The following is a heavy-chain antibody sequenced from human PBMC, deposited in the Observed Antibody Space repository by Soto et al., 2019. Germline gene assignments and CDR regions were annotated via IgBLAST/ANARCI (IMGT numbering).Heavy chain of an antibody. CDR3: AGSYCSSTSCRNWFDP. V-gene: IGHV1-3*01. CDR2: INAGNGNT. J-gene: IGHJ5*02. CDR1: GYTFTSYA. Sequence: ASVKVSCKASGYTFTSYAMHWVRQAPGQRLEWMGWINAGNGNTKYPQKFQGRVTITRDTSASTAYMELSSLRSEDTAVYYCAGSYCSSTSCRNWFDPWGQGTLVTVSS. D-gene: IGHD2-2*01.